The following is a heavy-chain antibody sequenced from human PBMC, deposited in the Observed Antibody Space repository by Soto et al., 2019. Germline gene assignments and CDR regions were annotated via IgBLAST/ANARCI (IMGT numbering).Heavy chain of an antibody. V-gene: IGHV3-23*01. J-gene: IGHJ4*02. CDR1: GFTFSDHA. CDR3: AIDLWWYTH. Sequence: EVQLLESGGGLVQPGGSLRLSCTASGFTFSDHAMTWVRQAPGKGLEWLSGISGGGSGAYYADSVKGRFTVSRANSNNTVFLQMDSLRVEDTAVYYGAIDLWWYTHWGQGTLVTVSS. CDR2: ISGGGSGA. D-gene: IGHD2-15*01.